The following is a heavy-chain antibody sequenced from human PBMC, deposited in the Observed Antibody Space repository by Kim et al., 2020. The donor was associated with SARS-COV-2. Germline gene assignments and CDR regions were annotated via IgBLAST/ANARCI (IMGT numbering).Heavy chain of an antibody. CDR3: ASKEIVGPLHY. V-gene: IGHV1-69*13. J-gene: IGHJ4*02. D-gene: IGHD2-15*01. CDR1: GGTFGTYT. CDR2: IIPIFGTP. Sequence: SVKVSCKASGGTFGTYTISWVRQAPGQGLEWMGGIIPIFGTPDYAQTFQGRLTITADESTTTAYMELSSLTSEDTAVYYCASKEIVGPLHYGGQGTLVTVSS.